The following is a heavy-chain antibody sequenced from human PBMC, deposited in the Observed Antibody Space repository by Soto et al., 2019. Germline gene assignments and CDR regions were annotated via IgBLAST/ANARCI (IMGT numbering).Heavy chain of an antibody. CDR2: IYYSGST. D-gene: IGHD3-22*01. CDR1: GGSISSGGYY. CDR3: ARGRGYYDSSGYPGRAFDI. V-gene: IGHV4-31*03. J-gene: IGHJ3*02. Sequence: QVQLQESGPGLVKPSQTLSLTCTVSGGSISSGGYYWSWIRQHPGKGLEWIGYIYYSGSTYYNPSLKSRVTISVDTSKNQFSLRLSSVTAADTAVYYCARGRGYYDSSGYPGRAFDIWGQGTKVTV.